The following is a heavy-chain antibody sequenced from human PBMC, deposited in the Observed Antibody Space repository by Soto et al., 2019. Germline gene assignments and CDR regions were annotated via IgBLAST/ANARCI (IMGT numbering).Heavy chain of an antibody. D-gene: IGHD6-6*01. CDR2: FDPEDGET. J-gene: IGHJ6*02. Sequence: GASVKVSCKVSGYTLTELSMHWVRQAPGKGLEWMGGFDPEDGETIYAQKFQGRVTMTEDTSTDTAYMELSSLRSEDTAVYYCATAGRQLGYYYYGMDVWGQGTTVTVSS. V-gene: IGHV1-24*01. CDR3: ATAGRQLGYYYYGMDV. CDR1: GYTLTELS.